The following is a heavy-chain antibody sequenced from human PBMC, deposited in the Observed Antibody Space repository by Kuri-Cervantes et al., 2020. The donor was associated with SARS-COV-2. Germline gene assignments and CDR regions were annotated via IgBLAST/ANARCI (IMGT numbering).Heavy chain of an antibody. J-gene: IGHJ6*02. D-gene: IGHD3-3*01. Sequence: GGSLRLSCAASGFTFSSYWMHWVRQAPGKGLVWVSRINSDGSSTSYADSVKGRFTISRDNAKNTLYLQMNSLRAEDTAVYYCARDRHDFWSGLGYYYYGMDVWGQGTTVTVSS. CDR2: INSDGSST. CDR3: ARDRHDFWSGLGYYYYGMDV. CDR1: GFTFSSYW. V-gene: IGHV3-74*01.